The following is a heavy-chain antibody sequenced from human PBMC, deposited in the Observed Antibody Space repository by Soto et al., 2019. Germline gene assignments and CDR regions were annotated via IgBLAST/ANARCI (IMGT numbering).Heavy chain of an antibody. D-gene: IGHD3-9*01. J-gene: IGHJ4*02. CDR3: AKGLHYDILTAYHAFDY. CDR1: GFTFNSYA. Sequence: GGSPRISCAASGFTFNSYAMNWVRQAPGKGLEWVSSISGGGGGTYYADSVKGRLTISRDNSKNTLYLQMNSLRAEDTALYYCAKGLHYDILTAYHAFDYWGPGTLVTVSS. CDR2: ISGGGGGT. V-gene: IGHV3-23*01.